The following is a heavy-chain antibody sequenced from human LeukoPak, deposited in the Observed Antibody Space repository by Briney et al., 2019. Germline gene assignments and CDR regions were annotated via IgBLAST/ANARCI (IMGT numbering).Heavy chain of an antibody. CDR2: IYYSGST. Sequence: SETLSLTCTVSGGSISSGGYYWSWIRQHPGTGLEWIGYIYYSGSTYYNPSLKSRVTISVDTSKNQFSLKLSSVTAADTAVYYCARVTTVTTFDYWGQGTLVTVSS. V-gene: IGHV4-31*03. CDR1: GGSISSGGYY. CDR3: ARVTTVTTFDY. J-gene: IGHJ4*02. D-gene: IGHD4-17*01.